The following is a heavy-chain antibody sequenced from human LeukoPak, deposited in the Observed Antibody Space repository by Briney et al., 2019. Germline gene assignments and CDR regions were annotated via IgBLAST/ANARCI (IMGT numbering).Heavy chain of an antibody. CDR3: ARGHYYYYYMDV. J-gene: IGHJ6*03. CDR2: INPNSGGT. CDR1: GYTFASYY. V-gene: IGHV1-2*06. Sequence: ASVRVSCKAYGYTFASYYMYWVRQAPGQGLEWMGRINPNSGGTNYAKKFQGRVTMTRDTSISTAYMELSRLRSDDTAVYYCARGHYYYYYMDVWGKGTTVTVSS.